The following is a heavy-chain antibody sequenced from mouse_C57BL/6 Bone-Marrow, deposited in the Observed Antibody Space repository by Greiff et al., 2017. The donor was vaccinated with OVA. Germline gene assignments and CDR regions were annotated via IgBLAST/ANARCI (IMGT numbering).Heavy chain of an antibody. J-gene: IGHJ2*01. CDR1: GYTFTSYW. Sequence: VQLQQPGAELVKPGASVKLSCKASGYTFTSYWMQWVKQRPGQGLEWIGEIDPSDSYTNYNQKFKGKATLTVDTSSSTAYMQLSSLTSEDSAVYYCARGGSFNYFDYWGQGTTLTVSS. CDR3: ARGGSFNYFDY. D-gene: IGHD1-1*02. V-gene: IGHV1-50*01. CDR2: IDPSDSYT.